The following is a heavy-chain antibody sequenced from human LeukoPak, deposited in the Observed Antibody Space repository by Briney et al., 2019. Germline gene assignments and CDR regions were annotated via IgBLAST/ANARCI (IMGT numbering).Heavy chain of an antibody. CDR2: LSSDESFT. J-gene: IGHJ4*02. CDR3: ARDRPESIVGATFTFDY. V-gene: IGHV3-74*01. CDR1: GFTFSSYV. Sequence: GGSLRLSCAASGFTFSSYVMHWVRQAPGKGLVWVARLSSDESFTSYADSVKGRFTISRDNSKNTLYLQMNSLRAEDTAVYYCARDRPESIVGATFTFDYWGQGTLVTVSS. D-gene: IGHD1-26*01.